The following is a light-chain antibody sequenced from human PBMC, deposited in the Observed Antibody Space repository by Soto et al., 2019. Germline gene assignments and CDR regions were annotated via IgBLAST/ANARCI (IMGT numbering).Light chain of an antibody. Sequence: QSVLTQPASVSGSPGQSITISCTGTSNDVGNYNLVSWYQHHPGKAPKLMIYDVTKRPSGVSNRFSGSKSGNTASLTISGLQAEDEGDYYCCSYAGSSAVVLGGGTKLTVL. CDR3: CSYAGSSAVV. CDR2: DVT. V-gene: IGLV2-23*02. J-gene: IGLJ2*01. CDR1: SNDVGNYNL.